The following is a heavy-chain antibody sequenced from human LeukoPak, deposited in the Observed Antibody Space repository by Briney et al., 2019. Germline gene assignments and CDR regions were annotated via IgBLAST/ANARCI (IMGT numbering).Heavy chain of an antibody. CDR3: ASEHGGIAVATIDY. Sequence: SETLSLTCTVSGGSISSSSYYWGWIRQPPGTGLEWIGSIYYSGSTYYNPSLKSRVTISVDTSKNQFSLKLSSVTAADTAVYYCASEHGGIAVATIDYWGQGTLVTVSS. CDR1: GGSISSSSYY. J-gene: IGHJ4*02. CDR2: IYYSGST. D-gene: IGHD6-19*01. V-gene: IGHV4-39*01.